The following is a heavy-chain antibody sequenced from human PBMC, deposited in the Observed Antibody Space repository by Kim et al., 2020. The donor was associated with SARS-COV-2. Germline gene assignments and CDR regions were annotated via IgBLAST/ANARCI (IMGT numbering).Heavy chain of an antibody. D-gene: IGHD6-13*01. V-gene: IGHV3-33*06. CDR2: IWYDGSNK. CDR1: GFTFSSYG. J-gene: IGHJ3*02. Sequence: GGSLRLSCAASGFTFSSYGMHWVRQAPGKGLEWVAVIWYDGSNKYYADSVKGRFTISRDNSKNTLYLQMNSLRAEDTAVYYCAKIGGGIAAAGHVDAFDIWGQGTMVTVSS. CDR3: AKIGGGIAAAGHVDAFDI.